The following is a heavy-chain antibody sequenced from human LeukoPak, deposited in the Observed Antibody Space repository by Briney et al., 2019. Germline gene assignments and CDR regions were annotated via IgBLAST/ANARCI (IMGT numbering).Heavy chain of an antibody. J-gene: IGHJ4*02. D-gene: IGHD3-9*01. CDR1: RFTFSEYW. Sequence: GGSLRLSCAASRFTFSEYWMSWVRQAPGKGLEWVANINQDGRDIYYVDSVKGRFTISRDNAKNSLFLQMNSLRAEDTAVYYCARDQGRDYDILTGYYSRAYFDYWGQGTLVTVSS. CDR3: ARDQGRDYDILTGYYSRAYFDY. CDR2: INQDGRDI. V-gene: IGHV3-7*01.